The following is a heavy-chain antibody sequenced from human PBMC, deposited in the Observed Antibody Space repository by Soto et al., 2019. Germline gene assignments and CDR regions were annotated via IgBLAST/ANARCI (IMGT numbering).Heavy chain of an antibody. V-gene: IGHV3-23*01. J-gene: IGHJ5*01. CDR1: GFTFSSYS. Sequence: GGSLRLSCAASGFTFSSYSMRWVRHGSGKVREWVSGIRSTGDHSYYAESVKGRFTISRDNSKNTLYLQMNSLRAEDSAVYYCAKAYTDSWPNDRFDSWGQGTLVTVSS. CDR2: IRSTGDHS. CDR3: AKAYTDSWPNDRFDS. D-gene: IGHD6-13*01.